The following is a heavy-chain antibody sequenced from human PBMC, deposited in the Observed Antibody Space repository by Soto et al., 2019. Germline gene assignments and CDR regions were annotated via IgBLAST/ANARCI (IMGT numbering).Heavy chain of an antibody. V-gene: IGHV1-18*01. D-gene: IGHD1-1*01. CDR2: ISAHNGNT. J-gene: IGHJ4*02. CDR1: GYAFTTYG. Sequence: QVHLVQSGAEVKKPGASVKVSCQGSGYAFTTYGITWVRQAPGQGLEWMGWISAHNGNTNYAQKLQGRVTVTRDTSTSTAYMELRSLRYDDKSVYYCARGRYGDYWGQGALVNVSS. CDR3: ARGRYGDY.